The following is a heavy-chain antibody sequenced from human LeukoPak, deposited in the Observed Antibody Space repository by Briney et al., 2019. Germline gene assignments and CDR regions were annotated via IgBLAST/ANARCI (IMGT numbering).Heavy chain of an antibody. V-gene: IGHV3-23*01. CDR2: ISGSGTST. CDR3: ASYDSSGYWAYYFDY. Sequence: GGSLRLSCAASGFTFSSYAMSWVHQAPGKGLEWVSGISGSGTSTYYADSVKGRFTISRDNSKNTLYLQMNSLRAEDTAVYYCASYDSSGYWAYYFDYWGQGTLVTVSS. D-gene: IGHD3-22*01. J-gene: IGHJ4*02. CDR1: GFTFSSYA.